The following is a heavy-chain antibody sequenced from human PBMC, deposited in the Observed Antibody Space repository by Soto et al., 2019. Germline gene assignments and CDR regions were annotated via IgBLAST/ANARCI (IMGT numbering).Heavy chain of an antibody. CDR2: IYPGDSDT. CDR1: GYSFASYW. V-gene: IGHV5-51*01. Sequence: GESLKISCKGSGYSFASYWIGWVRQMPGKGLEWMGIIYPGDSDTRYSSSFQGQVTISADKSISTAYLQWSSLKASDTAMYYCARRSYDSMRWFDPWGQGTLVTVSS. CDR3: ARRSYDSMRWFDP. D-gene: IGHD3-22*01. J-gene: IGHJ5*02.